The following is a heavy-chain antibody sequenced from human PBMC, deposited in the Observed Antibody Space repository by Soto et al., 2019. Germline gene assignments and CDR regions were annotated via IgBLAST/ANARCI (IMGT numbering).Heavy chain of an antibody. Sequence: QVQLQESGPGLVKPSETLSLTCTVSGGSISSYYWSWIRQPPGKGLEWIGYIYYSGSTNYNPSLKSRVTISVDTSKNQFSLKLSSVTAADTAVYYCARGLVSEWLVLPFDYWGQGTLVTVSS. CDR1: GGSISSYY. J-gene: IGHJ4*02. CDR2: IYYSGST. V-gene: IGHV4-59*01. CDR3: ARGLVSEWLVLPFDY. D-gene: IGHD6-19*01.